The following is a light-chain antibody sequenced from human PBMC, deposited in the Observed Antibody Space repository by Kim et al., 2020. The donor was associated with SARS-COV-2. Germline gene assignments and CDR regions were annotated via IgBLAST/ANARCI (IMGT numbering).Light chain of an antibody. J-gene: IGKJ4*01. CDR2: ETS. V-gene: IGKV1-8*01. CDR1: QDIRNH. Sequence: AIRVTHSPPSLSASVGDRVTITCRASQDIRNHLAWYQQKPGKAPKLLIYETSTLQSRVPSRFSGSGSGTDYTLTIDRLQSEDFATYYCQDYYTYPLAFGGGTKVDIK. CDR3: QDYYTYPLA.